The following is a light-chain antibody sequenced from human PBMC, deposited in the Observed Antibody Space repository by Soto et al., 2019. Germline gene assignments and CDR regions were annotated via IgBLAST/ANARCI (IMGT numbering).Light chain of an antibody. J-gene: IGKJ1*01. CDR3: QQTYSTPRT. Sequence: DIQMTQSPSSLSASVGDRVIITCRASQSISNYLNWYQQKPGKAPKLLISAASSLQGGVPSSFSGSGSGTDFTLTISSLQPEDFATYYSQQTYSTPRTFGQGNKVDIK. CDR2: AAS. V-gene: IGKV1-39*01. CDR1: QSISNY.